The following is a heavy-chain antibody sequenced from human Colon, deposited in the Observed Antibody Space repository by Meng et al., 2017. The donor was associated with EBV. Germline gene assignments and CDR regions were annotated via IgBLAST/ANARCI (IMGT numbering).Heavy chain of an antibody. D-gene: IGHD2-2*01. CDR2: IYRGGGT. CDR3: ARVRVIPAAVGFDY. J-gene: IGHJ4*02. CDR1: GGSISTSDW. Sequence: VELKEPGPGLVEPSGTLSLPCAVSGGSISTSDWWSWVRQPPGKGLEWIGEIYRGGGTNYNPSFKSRVTISVDTSNNHFSLKLSYVTAADTAVYYCARVRVIPAAVGFDYWGQGTLVTVSS. V-gene: IGHV4-4*02.